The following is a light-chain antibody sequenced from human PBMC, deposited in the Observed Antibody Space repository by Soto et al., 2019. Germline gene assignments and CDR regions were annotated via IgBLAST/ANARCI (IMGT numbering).Light chain of an antibody. CDR3: SSFDGSVAVYVM. V-gene: IGLV2-23*02. J-gene: IGLJ3*02. CDR1: TSTVATYDL. CDR2: EAT. Sequence: QSALTQPASVSGSPGQSISISCTGTTSTVATYDLVSWYQQHPGKAPRLLIYEATKRHSGTSNRFSGSKSGNTASLTISGLQSEDEAAYYCSSFDGSVAVYVMFGGGTKVTVL.